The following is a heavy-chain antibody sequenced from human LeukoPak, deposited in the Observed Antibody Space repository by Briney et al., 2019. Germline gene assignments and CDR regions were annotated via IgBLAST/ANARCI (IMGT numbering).Heavy chain of an antibody. Sequence: GGSLRLSCAASGFTFSTYAMSWVRQAPGMGLEWVSSISNNGGDTYYADSVKGRLTISRDNSKNTLYLQINSLRAEDTAMYYCAKSMSTFYRGFFDYWGQGTLVSVSS. V-gene: IGHV3-23*01. CDR2: ISNNGGDT. CDR1: GFTFSTYA. CDR3: AKSMSTFYRGFFDY. D-gene: IGHD5/OR15-5a*01. J-gene: IGHJ4*02.